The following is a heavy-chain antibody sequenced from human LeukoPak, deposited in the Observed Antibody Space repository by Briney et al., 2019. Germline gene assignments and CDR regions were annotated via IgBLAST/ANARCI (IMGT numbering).Heavy chain of an antibody. CDR2: IYWNDDK. D-gene: IGHD3-22*01. Sequence: ESGPTLVKPTQTLTLTCTFSGFSLITGGMGVGWIRQPPGKALEWLALIYWNDDKRYSPSLKSRLTITKDTSKNQVVLTMTNMDPVDTATYYCAHTQYYYDSSGYYVQYFQHWGQGTLVTVSS. V-gene: IGHV2-5*01. CDR1: GFSLITGGMG. CDR3: AHTQYYYDSSGYYVQYFQH. J-gene: IGHJ1*01.